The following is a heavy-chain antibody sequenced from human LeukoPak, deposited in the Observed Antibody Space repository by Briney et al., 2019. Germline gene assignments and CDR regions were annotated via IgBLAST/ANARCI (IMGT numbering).Heavy chain of an antibody. D-gene: IGHD3-10*01. V-gene: IGHV3-7*03. CDR2: IKEDGSEK. J-gene: IGHJ4*02. CDR3: ARTIRGY. CDR1: GFTLSSYA. Sequence: PGGSRRLSCAASGFTLSSYAMSWVRQAPGKGLEWVANIKEDGSEKHYVDSVKGRFTISRDNAKNSLYLQMNSLRVDDTAVYYCARTIRGYWGQGTLVTVSS.